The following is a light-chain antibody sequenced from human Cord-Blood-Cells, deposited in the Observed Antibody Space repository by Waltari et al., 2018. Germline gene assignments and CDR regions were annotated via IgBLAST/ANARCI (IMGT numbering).Light chain of an antibody. CDR3: CSYAGSVV. CDR2: EGS. V-gene: IGLV2-23*01. J-gene: IGLJ2*01. CDR1: SSDVGSYNL. Sequence: QSVLTQPASVSGSPGQSITISCPGTSSDVGSYNLVSWYQQHPGEAPKLMIYEGSKRPSGVSMRFSGSKSGNTASLTISGLQAEDEADYYCCSYAGSVVFGGGTKLTVL.